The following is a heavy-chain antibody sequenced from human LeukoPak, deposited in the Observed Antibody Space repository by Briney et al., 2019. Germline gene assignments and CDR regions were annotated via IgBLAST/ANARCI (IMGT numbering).Heavy chain of an antibody. V-gene: IGHV3-7*03. CDR1: GFPFNAYW. J-gene: IGHJ4*02. D-gene: IGHD6-13*01. Sequence: GGSLRLSCAASGFPFNAYWMTWVRQAPGQGLEWVANIRQDGDTKYYVDSVKGRVTISRDNAMNSLYLQMNSLRAEDTAIYYCARSLPYGTTWYGRSDFWGQGTLVTVSS. CDR3: ARSLPYGTTWYGRSDF. CDR2: IRQDGDTK.